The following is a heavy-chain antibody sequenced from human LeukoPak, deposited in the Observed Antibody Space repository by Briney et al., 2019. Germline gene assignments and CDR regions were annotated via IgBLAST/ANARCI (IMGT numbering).Heavy chain of an antibody. CDR2: ISYDGSNK. V-gene: IGHV3-30*03. CDR1: GFTFSSYG. D-gene: IGHD3-22*01. J-gene: IGHJ4*02. Sequence: GRSLRLSCAASGFTFSSYGMHWVRQAPGEGLEWVALISYDGSNKYYADSVKGRFTISRDNSKNTLSLQMNSLRAEDTAVYYCAAGYYFGDYWGQGTLATVSS. CDR3: AAGYYFGDY.